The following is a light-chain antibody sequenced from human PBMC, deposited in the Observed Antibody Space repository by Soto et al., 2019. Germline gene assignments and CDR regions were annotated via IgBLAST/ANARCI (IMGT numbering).Light chain of an antibody. CDR2: GTT. CDR3: QQSGST. CDR1: QSLDTRF. V-gene: IGKV3-20*01. J-gene: IGKJ5*01. Sequence: EIVLTQSLGTLSLSPGERATLACRASQSLDTRFLAWYQHQPGQAPRLLMYGTTRRATGIPDRFSGSGSGTDFTLTISRLEPEDSAVYYCQQSGSTFGQGTRLEIK.